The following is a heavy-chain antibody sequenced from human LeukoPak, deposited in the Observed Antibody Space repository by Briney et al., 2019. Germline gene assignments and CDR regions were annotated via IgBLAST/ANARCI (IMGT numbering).Heavy chain of an antibody. Sequence: SQTLSLTCTVSGGSISSGGYYWSWIRQHPGKGLEWIGYIYSSGGTYYNPSLKSRVTISVDTSKNQFSLKLSSVTAADTAVYYCARNIVATIRYFDYWGQGTLVTVSS. CDR3: ARNIVATIRYFDY. D-gene: IGHD5-12*01. J-gene: IGHJ4*02. CDR2: IYSSGGT. V-gene: IGHV4-31*03. CDR1: GGSISSGGYY.